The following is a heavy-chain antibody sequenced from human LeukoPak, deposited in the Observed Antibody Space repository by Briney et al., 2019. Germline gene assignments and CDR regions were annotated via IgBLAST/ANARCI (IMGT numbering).Heavy chain of an antibody. J-gene: IGHJ3*01. V-gene: IGHV5-51*01. Sequence: GEALQISSQGSGYRFNAYWIAWVRQMPGQGLEWMGIIYPDDSDTRYSPSFQDQVTISADKSVRTAYLQWSSLKASDTAMYYCARPNITSYYDSRGYDAFDVWGQGTMVTVSS. CDR3: ARPNITSYYDSRGYDAFDV. CDR2: IYPDDSDT. D-gene: IGHD3-22*01. CDR1: GYRFNAYW.